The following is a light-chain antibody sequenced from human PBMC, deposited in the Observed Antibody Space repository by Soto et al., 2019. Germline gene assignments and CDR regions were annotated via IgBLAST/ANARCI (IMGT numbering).Light chain of an antibody. Sequence: QSALTQPASESGSPGQSITISCSGTSTDIGGYNYVSWYQQHPGKAPKLMIYEVSNRPSGVSNRFSGSKSGNTASLTISGLQAEDEADYYCNSYTSSRTLVFGGGTKLTVL. CDR1: STDIGGYNY. J-gene: IGLJ3*02. CDR3: NSYTSSRTLV. CDR2: EVS. V-gene: IGLV2-14*01.